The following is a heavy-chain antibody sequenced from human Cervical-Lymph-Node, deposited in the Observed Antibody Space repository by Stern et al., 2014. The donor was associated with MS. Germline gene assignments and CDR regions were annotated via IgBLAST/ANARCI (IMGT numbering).Heavy chain of an antibody. D-gene: IGHD3-10*01. CDR1: GYNFASYW. Sequence: EVQLVESGAEVKKPGESLKISCKGSGYNFASYWIGWVRQGPGKGLAWMGIIYPDGSDARYTASFQGQVTMSADKSIGTAYLQWSSLKASDTAFYFCARKGTYGLDYWGQGALVTVSS. CDR3: ARKGTYGLDY. CDR2: IYPDGSDA. V-gene: IGHV5-51*01. J-gene: IGHJ4*02.